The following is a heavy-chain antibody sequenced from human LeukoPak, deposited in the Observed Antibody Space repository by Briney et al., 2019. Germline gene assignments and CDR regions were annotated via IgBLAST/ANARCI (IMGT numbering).Heavy chain of an antibody. D-gene: IGHD3-22*01. CDR2: IYYSGST. J-gene: IGHJ4*02. CDR1: GGSISSYY. Sequence: SETLSLTCTVSGGSISSYYWSWIRQPPGKGLEWIGYIYYSGSTNYNPSLKSRVTISVDTSKNQFSLKLSSVTAADTAVYYCARDSYYYDSSGVPFDYWGQGTLVTVSS. CDR3: ARDSYYYDSSGVPFDY. V-gene: IGHV4-59*01.